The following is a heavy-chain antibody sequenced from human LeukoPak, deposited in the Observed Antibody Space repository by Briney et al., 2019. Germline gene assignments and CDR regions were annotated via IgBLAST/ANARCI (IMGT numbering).Heavy chain of an antibody. CDR3: AKEFRYGSGGYFFDY. CDR1: GFTFDDYA. V-gene: IGHV3-9*01. CDR2: ISWNSGRI. J-gene: IGHJ4*01. Sequence: GGSLRLSCAASGFTFDDYAMHWVRQAPGKGLEWVSGISWNSGRIDYADSVKGRFTISRDNAKNSLHLQMNSLIAEDTALYYCAKEFRYGSGGYFFDYWGHGTLVTVSS. D-gene: IGHD3-10*01.